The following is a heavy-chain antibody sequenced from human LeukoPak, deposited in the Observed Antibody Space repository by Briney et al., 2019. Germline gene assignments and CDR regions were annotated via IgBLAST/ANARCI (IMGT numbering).Heavy chain of an antibody. D-gene: IGHD3-3*01. CDR1: GFTFSSYW. CDR3: ARVKDPIFGVLFF. V-gene: IGHV3-7*01. J-gene: IGHJ4*02. Sequence: QSGGSLRLSCAASGFTFSSYWMSWVRQAPGKGMEWVANIKQDGSEKYYVDSVKGRFTISRDNAKNSLYLQMNSLRAEDTAVYYCARVKDPIFGVLFFGGQGTLVTVSS. CDR2: IKQDGSEK.